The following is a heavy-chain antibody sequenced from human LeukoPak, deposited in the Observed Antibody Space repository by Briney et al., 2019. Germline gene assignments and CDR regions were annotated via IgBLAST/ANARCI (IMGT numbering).Heavy chain of an antibody. D-gene: IGHD2-8*01. CDR2: IQNDGSST. CDR1: GFTFSSYW. J-gene: IGHJ4*02. CDR3: VCYGIAPPY. V-gene: IGHV3-74*01. Sequence: WGSLRLSCEASGFTFSSYWMHWVRQAPAKGPEWVSRIQNDGSSTVYADSVKGRFTISRDNAKNTLYLQMNTLRVEDTAVYYCVCYGIAPPYWGQGTLVTVSS.